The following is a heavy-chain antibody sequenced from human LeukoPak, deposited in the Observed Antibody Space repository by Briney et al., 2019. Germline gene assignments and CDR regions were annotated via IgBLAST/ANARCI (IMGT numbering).Heavy chain of an antibody. Sequence: PSETLSLTCTVSGGSISSGDYYWSWIRQPPGKGLEWIGYIYYSGSTYYNPSLKSRVTISVGTSKNQFSLKLSSVTAADTAVYYCARVWFGELLFDYWGQGTLVTVSS. CDR3: ARVWFGELLFDY. V-gene: IGHV4-30-4*01. J-gene: IGHJ4*02. D-gene: IGHD3-10*01. CDR2: IYYSGST. CDR1: GGSISSGDYY.